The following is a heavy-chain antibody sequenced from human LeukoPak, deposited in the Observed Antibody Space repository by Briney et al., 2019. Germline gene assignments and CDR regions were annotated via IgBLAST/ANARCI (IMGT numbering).Heavy chain of an antibody. Sequence: GGSLKLSCAASGFTFSGPSMHWVRQASGKGLEWVGGIRSKANSYATAYASSVKGRFTISRDDSKNTAYTQMNRLKTEDTAVYYCTRLGYYYYMDVWGKGTTVTVSS. CDR3: TRLGYYYYMDV. V-gene: IGHV3-73*01. CDR1: GFTFSGPS. CDR2: IRSKANSYAT. J-gene: IGHJ6*03.